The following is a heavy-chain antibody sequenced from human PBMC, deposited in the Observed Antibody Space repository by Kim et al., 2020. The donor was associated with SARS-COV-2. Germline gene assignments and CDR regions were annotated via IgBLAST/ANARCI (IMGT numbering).Heavy chain of an antibody. CDR3: AREGSSSYPYYYGMDV. CDR2: INPSGGST. V-gene: IGHV1-46*01. Sequence: ASVKVSCKASGYTFTSYYMHWVRQAPGQGLEWMGIINPSGGSTSYAQKFQGRVTMTRDTSTSTVYMELSSLRSEDTAVYYCAREGSSSYPYYYGMDVWGQGTTVTVSS. D-gene: IGHD6-6*01. CDR1: GYTFTSYY. J-gene: IGHJ6*02.